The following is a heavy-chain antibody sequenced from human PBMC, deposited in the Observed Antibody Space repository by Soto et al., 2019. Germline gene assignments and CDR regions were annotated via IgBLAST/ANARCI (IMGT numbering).Heavy chain of an antibody. V-gene: IGHV1-3*01. J-gene: IGHJ4*02. CDR2: INVGTDKT. CDR1: GYSFIKNA. Sequence: ASVKVSCKTSGYSFIKNAIHWVRQAPGQRPEWMGWINVGTDKTKYSEKFQGRVTITTDTSASTAYMELTSLGSEDTAVYYSARLEAGVKLDYWGQGTPVTISS. CDR3: ARLEAGVKLDY.